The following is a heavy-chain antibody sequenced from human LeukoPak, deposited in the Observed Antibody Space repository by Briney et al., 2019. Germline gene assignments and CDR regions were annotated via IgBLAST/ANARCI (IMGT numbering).Heavy chain of an antibody. Sequence: PGGSLRLSCAASGFTLSSYGMHWVRQAPGKGLEWVAVISYDGSNKYYADSVKGRFTISRDNSKNTLYLQMNSLRAEDTAVYYCAKVSLYPLDAFDIWGQGTMVTVSS. J-gene: IGHJ3*02. CDR2: ISYDGSNK. D-gene: IGHD2-2*02. CDR3: AKVSLYPLDAFDI. CDR1: GFTLSSYG. V-gene: IGHV3-30*18.